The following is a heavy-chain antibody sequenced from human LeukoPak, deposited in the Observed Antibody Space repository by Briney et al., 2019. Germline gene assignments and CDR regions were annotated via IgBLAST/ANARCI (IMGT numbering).Heavy chain of an antibody. V-gene: IGHV3-23*01. Sequence: GGSLRLSCAASGFTFSSYAMSWVRQAPGKGLEWVSAISGSGGSTYYADSVKGRFTISRDNSKNTLYLQMNSLRAEDTAVYYCAKGGFGELSPYYFDYWGQGTLVTVSS. CDR2: ISGSGGST. CDR3: AKGGFGELSPYYFDY. J-gene: IGHJ4*02. CDR1: GFTFSSYA. D-gene: IGHD3-10*01.